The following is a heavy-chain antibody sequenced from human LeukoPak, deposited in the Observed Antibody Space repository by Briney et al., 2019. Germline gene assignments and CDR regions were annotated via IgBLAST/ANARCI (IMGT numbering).Heavy chain of an antibody. CDR2: INRSGST. CDR1: GGSFSGYY. J-gene: IGHJ4*02. Sequence: SETLSLTCAVYGGSFSGYYWSWIRQPPGKGLEWIGEINRSGSTNCNPSLKSRVTISVDTSKNQFSLKLSSVTAADTAVYYCARDKRHHFDYWGQGTLVTVSS. CDR3: ARDKRHHFDY. V-gene: IGHV4-34*01.